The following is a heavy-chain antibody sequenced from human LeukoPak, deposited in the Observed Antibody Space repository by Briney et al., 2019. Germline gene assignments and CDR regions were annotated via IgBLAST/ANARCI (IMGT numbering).Heavy chain of an antibody. CDR2: INWNSGTI. Sequence: PGRSLRLSCAASGFTFDDYAMHWVRQAPEKGLERVSGINWNSGTIGYADSVKGRFTISRDSAKNSLYLQMNSPRAEDMALYYCAKGSCSSTSCYVWFDPWGQGTLVTVSS. V-gene: IGHV3-9*03. CDR3: AKGSCSSTSCYVWFDP. CDR1: GFTFDDYA. J-gene: IGHJ5*02. D-gene: IGHD2-2*01.